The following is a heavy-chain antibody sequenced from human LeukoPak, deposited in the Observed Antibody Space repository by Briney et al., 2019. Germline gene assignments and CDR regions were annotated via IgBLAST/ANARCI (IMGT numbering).Heavy chain of an antibody. CDR2: IYYSGST. Sequence: SETLSLTCTVSGGSISSSSYYWGWIRQPPGKGLEWIGSIYYSGSTYYNPSLKSRVTISVDTSKNQFSLKLSSVTAADTAVYYCARVSISEVVTANGAFDIWGQGTMVTVSS. CDR1: GGSISSSSYY. V-gene: IGHV4-39*07. J-gene: IGHJ3*02. CDR3: ARVSISEVVTANGAFDI. D-gene: IGHD2-21*02.